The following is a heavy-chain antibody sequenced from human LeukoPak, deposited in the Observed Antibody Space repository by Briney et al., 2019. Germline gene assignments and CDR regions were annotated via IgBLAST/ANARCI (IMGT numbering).Heavy chain of an antibody. CDR3: AKAGSWYGSYYFDY. J-gene: IGHJ4*02. V-gene: IGHV3-9*01. CDR1: GFTLDDYA. Sequence: SLRLSCAASGFTLDDYAMHWVRQAPGKGLEWVSGISWNSGSIGYADSVKGRFTISRDNAKNSLYLQMNSLRAEDTALYYCAKAGSWYGSYYFDYWGQGTLVTVSS. CDR2: ISWNSGSI. D-gene: IGHD6-13*01.